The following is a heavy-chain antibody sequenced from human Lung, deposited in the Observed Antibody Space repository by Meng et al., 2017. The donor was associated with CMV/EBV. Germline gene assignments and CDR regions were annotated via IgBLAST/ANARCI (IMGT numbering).Heavy chain of an antibody. CDR2: INHSGST. J-gene: IGHJ6*04. V-gene: IGHV4-34*01. D-gene: IGHD4-11*01. CDR3: VRGVGYSNPHTPLYYYYGMDV. Sequence: GSLRLXCAVYGGSFSGYYWSWIRQPPGKGLEWIGEINHSGSTNYNPSLKSRVTISVDTSKNQFSLKLSSVTAADTAVYYCVRGVGYSNPHTPLYYYYGMDVXRGGXTVTVSS. CDR1: GGSFSGYY.